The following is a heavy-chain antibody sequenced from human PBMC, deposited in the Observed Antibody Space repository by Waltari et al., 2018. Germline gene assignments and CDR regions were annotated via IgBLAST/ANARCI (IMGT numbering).Heavy chain of an antibody. D-gene: IGHD4-17*01. CDR1: GYTFTSYD. V-gene: IGHV1-8*02. CDR2: MNPNSGNT. Sequence: QVQLVQSGAEVKKPGASVKVSCTASGYTFTSYDIHSVRQATGQGLEWMGWMNPNSGNTGYAQKFQGRVTMTRNTSISTAYMELSSLRSEDTAVYYCARDHHYGDYVWFDPWGQGTLVTVSS. J-gene: IGHJ5*02. CDR3: ARDHHYGDYVWFDP.